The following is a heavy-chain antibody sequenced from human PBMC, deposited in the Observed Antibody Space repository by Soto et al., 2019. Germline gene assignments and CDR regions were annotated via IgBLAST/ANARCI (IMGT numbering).Heavy chain of an antibody. Sequence: PGGSLRLSCAASGFTFSSYGMHWVRQAPGKGLEWVAVISYDGSNKYYADSVKGRFTISRDNSKNTLYLQMNSLRAGDTAVYYCAKYVTYCYGSGSYYNDKNWFDPWGQGTLVTVSS. CDR1: GFTFSSYG. CDR2: ISYDGSNK. D-gene: IGHD3-10*01. J-gene: IGHJ5*02. V-gene: IGHV3-30*18. CDR3: AKYVTYCYGSGSYYNDKNWFDP.